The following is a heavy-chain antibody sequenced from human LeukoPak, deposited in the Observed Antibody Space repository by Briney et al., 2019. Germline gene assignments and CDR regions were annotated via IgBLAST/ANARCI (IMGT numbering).Heavy chain of an antibody. D-gene: IGHD3-22*01. Sequence: SVKVSCKASGGTFSSYAISWVRQAPGQGLEWMGGIIPIFGTANYAQKFQGRVTITADESTSTAYMELSSLRSEDTAVYYCARRNRDNYDSSGYRWGNWFDPWGQGTLVTVSS. V-gene: IGHV1-69*13. CDR1: GGTFSSYA. CDR2: IIPIFGTA. CDR3: ARRNRDNYDSSGYRWGNWFDP. J-gene: IGHJ5*02.